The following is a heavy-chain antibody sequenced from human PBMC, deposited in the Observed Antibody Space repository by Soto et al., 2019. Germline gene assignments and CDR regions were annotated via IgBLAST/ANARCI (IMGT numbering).Heavy chain of an antibody. J-gene: IGHJ6*02. D-gene: IGHD2-8*01. CDR2: INHSGST. V-gene: IGHV4-34*01. CDR1: GGSFSGYY. Sequence: SETLSLTCAVYGGSFSGYYWSWIRQPPGKGLEWIGEINHSGSTDYNPSLKSRVTISVDTSKNQFSLKLSSVTAADTAVYYCARDANFHYYGMDVWGQGTTVTVSS. CDR3: ARDANFHYYGMDV.